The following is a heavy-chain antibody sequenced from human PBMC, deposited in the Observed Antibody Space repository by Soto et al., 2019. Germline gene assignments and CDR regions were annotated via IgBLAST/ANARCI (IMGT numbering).Heavy chain of an antibody. CDR1: GFTSSGSA. Sequence: GGSLRLSCAASGFTSSGSAMHWVRQASGKGLEWVGRIRSKANSYATAYAASVKGRFTISRDDSKNTAYLQMNSLKTEDTAVYYCTFGYSGYGYWGQGTLVTVSS. CDR2: IRSKANSYAT. CDR3: TFGYSGYGY. V-gene: IGHV3-73*01. J-gene: IGHJ4*02. D-gene: IGHD5-12*01.